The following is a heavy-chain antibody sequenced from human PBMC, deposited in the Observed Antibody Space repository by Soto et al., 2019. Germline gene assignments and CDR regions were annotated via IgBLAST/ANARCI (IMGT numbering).Heavy chain of an antibody. J-gene: IGHJ6*02. CDR2: IWYDGSNK. CDR1: GFTFSSYG. D-gene: IGHD3-9*01. CDR3: ARALDDILTGYAPVNGMDV. V-gene: IGHV3-33*01. Sequence: GGSLRLSCAASGFTFSSYGMHWVRQAPGKGLEWVAVIWYDGSNKYYADSVKGRFTISRDNSKNTLYLQMNSLRAEDTAVYYCARALDDILTGYAPVNGMDVWGQGTTVTVSS.